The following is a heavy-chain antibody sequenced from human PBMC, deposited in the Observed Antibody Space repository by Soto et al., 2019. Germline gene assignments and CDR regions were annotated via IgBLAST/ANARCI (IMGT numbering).Heavy chain of an antibody. CDR2: ISAYNGNT. V-gene: IGHV1-18*01. CDR3: ARDLSLGSNWYYYMDV. J-gene: IGHJ6*03. Sequence: ASVKVSCKASGYTFTSYGISWVRQAPGQGLEWMGWISAYNGNTNYAQKLQGRVTMTTDTSTSTAYMELRSLRSDDTAVYYCARDLSLGSNWYYYMDVWGKGTTVTVSS. D-gene: IGHD7-27*01. CDR1: GYTFTSYG.